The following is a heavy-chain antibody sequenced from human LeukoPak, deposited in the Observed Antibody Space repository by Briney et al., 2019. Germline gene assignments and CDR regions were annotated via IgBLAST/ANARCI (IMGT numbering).Heavy chain of an antibody. CDR3: AAPRSGYLDY. J-gene: IGHJ4*02. CDR2: IVVGSGNT. CDR1: GFTXTSSA. Sequence: SVKVSCKASGFTXTSSAVQGVRQARGKRLEWIGWIVVGSGNTNYAQKFQERVTITRDMSTSTAYMELSSLRSEDTAVYYCAAPRSGYLDYWGQGTLVTVSS. V-gene: IGHV1-58*01. D-gene: IGHD3-22*01.